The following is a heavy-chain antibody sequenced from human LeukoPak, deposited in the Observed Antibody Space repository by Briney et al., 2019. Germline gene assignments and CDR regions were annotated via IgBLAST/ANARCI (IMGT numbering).Heavy chain of an antibody. CDR3: ARVQVSQWLVQLWFDP. J-gene: IGHJ5*02. D-gene: IGHD6-19*01. Sequence: SETLSLTCTVSGGSISSYYWSWIRQPPGKGLEWIGYIYYSGSTNYNPSLKSRVTISVDTSKNQFSLKLSSVTAADTAVYYCARVQVSQWLVQLWFDPWGQGTLVTVSS. CDR2: IYYSGST. V-gene: IGHV4-59*01. CDR1: GGSISSYY.